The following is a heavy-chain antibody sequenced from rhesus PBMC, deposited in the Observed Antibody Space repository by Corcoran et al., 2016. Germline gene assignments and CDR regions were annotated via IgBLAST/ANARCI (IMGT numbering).Heavy chain of an antibody. CDR3: ARNGPHSGSYYYVVSPRTGAFDF. CDR1: GGSISSGYG. Sequence: QVQLQESGPGLVKPSETLSLTCAVSGGSISSGYGWSWIRQPPGTGLAWIGYIFGSSGNTYYNPSLKSRVTISKDTSKNQFSLKLSSGTAADTAVYYCARNGPHSGSYYYVVSPRTGAFDFWGQGLRVTVSS. CDR2: IFGSSGNT. V-gene: IGHV4S7*01. J-gene: IGHJ3*01. D-gene: IGHD3-16*01.